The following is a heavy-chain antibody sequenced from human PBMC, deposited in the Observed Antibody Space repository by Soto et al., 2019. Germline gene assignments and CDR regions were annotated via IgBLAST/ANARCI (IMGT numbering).Heavy chain of an antibody. Sequence: GGSLRLSCAASGFTFSSYGMHWVRQAPGKGLEWVAVISYDGSNKYYADSVKGRFTISRDNSKNTLYLQMNSLRAEDTAVYYCAKDYGDGGLDYWGQGTLVTVSS. CDR3: AKDYGDGGLDY. CDR1: GFTFSSYG. J-gene: IGHJ4*02. V-gene: IGHV3-30*18. CDR2: ISYDGSNK. D-gene: IGHD4-17*01.